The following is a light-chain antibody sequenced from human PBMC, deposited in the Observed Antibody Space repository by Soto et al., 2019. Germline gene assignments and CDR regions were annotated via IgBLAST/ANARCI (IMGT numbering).Light chain of an antibody. J-gene: IGKJ4*01. Sequence: EIVLTQSPDTLSLSPGERATLSCRASQSVSTNSLAWYQQRPGQAPRPLIYGASSRATGIPDRFSGSGSGTDFTLTIRRLEPEDFAVYYCQQYGSSPLTFGGGTKVDIK. V-gene: IGKV3-20*01. CDR2: GAS. CDR3: QQYGSSPLT. CDR1: QSVSTNS.